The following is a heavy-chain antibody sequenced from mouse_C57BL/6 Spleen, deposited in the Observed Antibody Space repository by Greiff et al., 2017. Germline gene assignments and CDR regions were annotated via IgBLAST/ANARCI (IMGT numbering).Heavy chain of an antibody. CDR1: GFTFSSYA. Sequence: EVKLVESGGGLVKPGGSLKLSCAASGFTFSSYAMSWVRQTPEQRLEWVATISDGGSYTYYPDNVKGRCTISRDNAKNHLYLQMSHLKSEDTAVYYCARDNGDDAMDYWGQGTSVTVSS. D-gene: IGHD3-3*01. J-gene: IGHJ4*01. V-gene: IGHV5-4*01. CDR3: ARDNGDDAMDY. CDR2: ISDGGSYT.